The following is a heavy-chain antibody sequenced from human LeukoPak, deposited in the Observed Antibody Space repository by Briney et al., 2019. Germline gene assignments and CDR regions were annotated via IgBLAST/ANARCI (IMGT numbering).Heavy chain of an antibody. Sequence: GGSLRLSCAASGFTFSSYWMNWARQAPGKGLEWVAVISYDGSNKYYADSVKGRFTISRDNSKNTLYLQMNSLRAEDTAVYYCAREVIVVVRRGSFDYWGQGTLVTVSS. V-gene: IGHV3-30-3*01. D-gene: IGHD3-22*01. J-gene: IGHJ4*02. CDR3: AREVIVVVRRGSFDY. CDR2: ISYDGSNK. CDR1: GFTFSSYW.